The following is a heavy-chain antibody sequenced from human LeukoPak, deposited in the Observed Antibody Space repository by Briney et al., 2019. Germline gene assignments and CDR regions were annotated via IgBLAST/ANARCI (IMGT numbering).Heavy chain of an antibody. D-gene: IGHD2-15*01. CDR1: GGTFSSYA. J-gene: IGHJ3*02. Sequence: SVKVSCKASGGTFSSYAISWVRQAPGQGLEWMGRIIPILGIANYAQKFQGRVTITADKSTSTAYMELSSLRSEDTAVYYCARQDSDPDAFDIWGQGTMVTVPS. CDR2: IIPILGIA. V-gene: IGHV1-69*04. CDR3: ARQDSDPDAFDI.